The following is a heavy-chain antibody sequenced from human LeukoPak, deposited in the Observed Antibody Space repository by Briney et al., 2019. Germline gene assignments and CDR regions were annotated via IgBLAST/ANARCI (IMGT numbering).Heavy chain of an antibody. D-gene: IGHD3-3*01. CDR1: GFTFSSYM. J-gene: IGHJ4*02. CDR2: IKPEGGEK. V-gene: IGHV3-7*01. CDR3: ARGSIWSGILEY. Sequence: GESLRLSCAASGFTFSSYMMTWVRQAPGKGLEWVANIKPEGGEKFYVDSVRGRFTISRDNAKNSLYLQRNRLRAEDTAVYYCARGSIWSGILEYWGQGTLVIVSS.